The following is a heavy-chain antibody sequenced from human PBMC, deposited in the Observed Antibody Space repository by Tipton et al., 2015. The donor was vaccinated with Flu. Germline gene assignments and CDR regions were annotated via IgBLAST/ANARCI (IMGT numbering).Heavy chain of an antibody. D-gene: IGHD6-6*01. Sequence: TLSLTCAVSGYFISSGHYWVWIRQPPGKGLEWIGSIYENGRTFYKPSLQSRVTMSVDTSKNQFSLKLTSVTASDTAVYYCAREDRSSPDSWGQGILVTVSS. CDR3: AREDRSSPDS. CDR1: GYFISSGHY. CDR2: IYENGRT. J-gene: IGHJ4*02. V-gene: IGHV4-38-2*02.